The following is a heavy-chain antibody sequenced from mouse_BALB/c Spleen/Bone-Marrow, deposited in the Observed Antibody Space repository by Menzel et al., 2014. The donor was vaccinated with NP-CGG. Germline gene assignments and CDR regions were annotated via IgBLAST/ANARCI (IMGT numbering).Heavy chain of an antibody. J-gene: IGHJ2*01. D-gene: IGHD1-1*01. CDR1: GYTFTSYW. CDR2: IYPSDSYT. Sequence: VQLQQSGAELVRPGASVKLSCKASGYTFTSYWINWVKPRPGQGLEWIGNIYPSDSYTNYNQKFKDKATLTVDKSSSTAYMQLSSPTSEDSAVYYCTRSYGSSYEYYFDYWGQGTTLTVSS. CDR3: TRSYGSSYEYYFDY. V-gene: IGHV1-69*02.